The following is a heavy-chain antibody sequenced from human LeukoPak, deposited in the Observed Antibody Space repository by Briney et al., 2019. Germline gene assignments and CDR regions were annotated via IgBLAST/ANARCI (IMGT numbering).Heavy chain of an antibody. CDR3: TSPPWGSQGF. J-gene: IGHJ4*02. D-gene: IGHD7-27*01. CDR1: GFTFSTYF. CDR2: LHPDGSHQ. V-gene: IGHV3-7*03. Sequence: GGSLRLSCAASGFTFSTYFMSWVRQAPGKGLEWVANLHPDGSHQYYVDSVRGRFTISRDNAKNSLYLQMNNLRAEDTAVYICTSPPWGSQGFWGQGTLVTVSS.